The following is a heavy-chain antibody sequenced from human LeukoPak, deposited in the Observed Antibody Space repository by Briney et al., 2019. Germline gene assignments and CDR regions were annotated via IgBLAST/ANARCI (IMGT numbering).Heavy chain of an antibody. J-gene: IGHJ5*02. CDR3: ARGARGAARPGWFDP. D-gene: IGHD6-6*01. V-gene: IGHV4-59*01. CDR2: TYYSGST. Sequence: KSSETLSLTCTVSGGSISSYYWSWIRQPPGKGLEWIGYTYYSGSTNYNPSLKSRVTISVDTSKNQFSLKLSSVTAADTAVYYCARGARGAARPGWFDPWGQGTLVTVSS. CDR1: GGSISSYY.